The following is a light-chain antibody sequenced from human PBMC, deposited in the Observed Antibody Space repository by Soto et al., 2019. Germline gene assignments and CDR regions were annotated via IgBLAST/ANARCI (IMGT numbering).Light chain of an antibody. Sequence: QSALTQPASVSGSPGQSITLSCTRTSSGVENYNFVSWYQHRPGKAPKLIIYEGSHRPSGVSDRFSGSKSGNTASLTISGLRDEDEADCCCSSYAGAVVFGGGTKLTVL. CDR2: EGS. CDR3: SSYAGAVV. J-gene: IGLJ2*01. V-gene: IGLV2-23*01. CDR1: SSGVENYNF.